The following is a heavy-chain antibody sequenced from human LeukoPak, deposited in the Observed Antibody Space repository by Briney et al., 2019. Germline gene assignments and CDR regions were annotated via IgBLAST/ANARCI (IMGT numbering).Heavy chain of an antibody. V-gene: IGHV4-34*01. Sequence: PSETLSLTCAVYGGSFSGYYWSWIRQPPGKGLEWIGDISHSGSTNYNPSLKSRVTISVDTSKNQFSLKLSSVTAADTAVYYCARGGSRYCSSTSCQNFDYWGQGTLVTVSS. D-gene: IGHD2-2*01. CDR2: ISHSGST. CDR3: ARGGSRYCSSTSCQNFDY. CDR1: GGSFSGYY. J-gene: IGHJ4*02.